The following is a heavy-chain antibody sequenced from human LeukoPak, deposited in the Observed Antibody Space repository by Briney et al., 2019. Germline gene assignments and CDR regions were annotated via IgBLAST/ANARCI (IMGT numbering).Heavy chain of an antibody. Sequence: PGGSLRLSCAASGFTFSSYAMHWVRQAPGKGLEWVAVISYDGSNKYYADSVKGRFTISRDNSKNTLYFQMNSLRAEDTAVYYCAKSPGYTVVVHFDYWGRGTLVTVSS. CDR2: ISYDGSNK. CDR3: AKSPGYTVVVHFDY. D-gene: IGHD3-22*01. CDR1: GFTFSSYA. J-gene: IGHJ4*02. V-gene: IGHV3-30*14.